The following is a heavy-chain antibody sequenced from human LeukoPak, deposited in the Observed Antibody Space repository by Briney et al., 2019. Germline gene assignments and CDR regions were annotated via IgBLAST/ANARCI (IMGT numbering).Heavy chain of an antibody. CDR1: GGSISSGGYY. D-gene: IGHD3-3*01. Sequence: PSETLSLTCTVSGGSISSGGYYWSWIRQPPGKGLEWIGYIYHSGSTYYNPSLKSRVTISVDRSKNQFSLKLSSVTAADTAVYYCARDAPPYYDFWSGYWLWGQGTLVTVSS. CDR2: IYHSGST. V-gene: IGHV4-30-2*01. J-gene: IGHJ4*02. CDR3: ARDAPPYYDFWSGYWL.